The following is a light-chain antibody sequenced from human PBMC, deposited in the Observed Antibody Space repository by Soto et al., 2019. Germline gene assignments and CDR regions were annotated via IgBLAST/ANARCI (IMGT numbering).Light chain of an antibody. Sequence: DIQMAQSPSSPSPSVASRFATVCQASQGISNYLDWYQQKPGKVPEVLIYGASTLKSGVPSRFSGSGSGTDFTLTISSLQPEDVATYYCQKYNSAPFTFGPGTKVDIK. V-gene: IGKV1-27*01. CDR3: QKYNSAPFT. CDR1: QGISNY. CDR2: GAS. J-gene: IGKJ3*01.